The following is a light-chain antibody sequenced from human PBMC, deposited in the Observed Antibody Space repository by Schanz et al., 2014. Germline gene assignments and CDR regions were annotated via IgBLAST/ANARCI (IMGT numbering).Light chain of an antibody. Sequence: EIVLTQSPATLSLSPGERATLSCRASQSVASHLAWYQQKPGQAPRLLIYGASSRATGIPDRFSGSGSGTDFTLTIGRLEPEDFAVYYCHQFGSSPETFGQGTKVEIK. CDR3: HQFGSSPET. CDR1: QSVASH. CDR2: GAS. J-gene: IGKJ1*01. V-gene: IGKV3-20*01.